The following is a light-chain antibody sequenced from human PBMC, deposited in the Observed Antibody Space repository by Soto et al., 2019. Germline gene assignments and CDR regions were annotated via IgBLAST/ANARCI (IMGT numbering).Light chain of an antibody. Sequence: QSALTQPPSASGTPGQRVTISCSGSSSNIGSNTVNWYQQLPGTAPKLLTHSNNQRPSGVPDRFSDSKSGTSASLAISGLQSEDEADYYCAAWDDSLNGVVFGGGTKVTVL. CDR2: SNN. V-gene: IGLV1-44*01. CDR1: SSNIGSNT. CDR3: AAWDDSLNGVV. J-gene: IGLJ2*01.